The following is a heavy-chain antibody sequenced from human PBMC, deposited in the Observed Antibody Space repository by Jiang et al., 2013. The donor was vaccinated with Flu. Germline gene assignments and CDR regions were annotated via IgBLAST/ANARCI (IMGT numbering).Heavy chain of an antibody. CDR1: GGSFSGYY. J-gene: IGHJ4*02. Sequence: LLKPSETLSLTCAVYGGSFSGYYWSWIRQPPGKGLEWIGEINHSGSTNYNPSLKSRVTISVDTSKNQFSLKLSSVTAADTAVYYCARDGWFGTGPNLDYWGQGTLVTISS. D-gene: IGHD3-10*01. V-gene: IGHV4-34*01. CDR3: ARDGWFGTGPNLDY. CDR2: INHSGST.